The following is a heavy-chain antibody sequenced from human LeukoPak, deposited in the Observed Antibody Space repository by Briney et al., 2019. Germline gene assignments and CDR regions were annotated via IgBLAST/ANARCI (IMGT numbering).Heavy chain of an antibody. CDR1: GFTFSNYA. CDR2: ISYDGNDK. V-gene: IGHV3-30-3*01. J-gene: IGHJ4*02. CDR3: ARDRDTAMGL. D-gene: IGHD5-18*01. Sequence: GGSLRLFCAASGFTFSNYAMHWVRQAPGKGLEWVAIISYDGNDKYYTDSVKGRFTISRDKSKNTLYLQMNSLRAEDTAVYYCARDRDTAMGLWGQGTLVTVSS.